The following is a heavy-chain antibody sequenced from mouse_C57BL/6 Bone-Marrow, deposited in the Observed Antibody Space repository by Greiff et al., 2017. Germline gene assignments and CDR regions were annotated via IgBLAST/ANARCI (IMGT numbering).Heavy chain of an antibody. V-gene: IGHV1-39*01. CDR1: GYSFTDYN. CDR2: INPNYGTT. J-gene: IGHJ4*01. D-gene: IGHD1-1*01. Sequence: VQLQQSGPELVKPGASVKISCKASGYSFTDYNMNWVKQSNGKSLEWIGVINPNYGTTSYNQKFKGKATLTVDQSSSTAYMQLNSLTSEDSAVYYGGRMGYGSTSYAMDYWGQGTSVTVSS. CDR3: GRMGYGSTSYAMDY.